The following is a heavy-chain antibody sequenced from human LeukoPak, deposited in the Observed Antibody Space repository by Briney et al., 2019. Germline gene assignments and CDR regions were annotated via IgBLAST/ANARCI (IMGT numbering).Heavy chain of an antibody. CDR2: INHSGST. V-gene: IGHV4-34*01. CDR1: GGPFSNYY. D-gene: IGHD2-8*01. Sequence: SETLSLTCAVYGGPFSNYYWSWVRQPPGKGLEWIGEINHSGSTNYNPSLKSRVTISVDTSKNQFSLKLSSVTAADTAVYCCASCLGYCTRLPDMDVWSKGTTVTVSS. CDR3: ASCLGYCTRLPDMDV. J-gene: IGHJ6*03.